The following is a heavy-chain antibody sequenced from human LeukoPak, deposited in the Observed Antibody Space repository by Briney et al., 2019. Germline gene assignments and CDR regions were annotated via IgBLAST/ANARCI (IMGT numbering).Heavy chain of an antibody. CDR2: ISSSSSTK. V-gene: IGHV3-48*01. Sequence: GGSLRLSCAVSGFTFSSYSMNWVRQAPGKGLEWVSYISSSSSTKYYADSVKGRFTISRDNSKNTLYLQMNSLRAEDTAVYYCARKCPGEGGSCYATWGQGTLVTVSS. CDR1: GFTFSSYS. D-gene: IGHD2-15*01. CDR3: ARKCPGEGGSCYAT. J-gene: IGHJ5*02.